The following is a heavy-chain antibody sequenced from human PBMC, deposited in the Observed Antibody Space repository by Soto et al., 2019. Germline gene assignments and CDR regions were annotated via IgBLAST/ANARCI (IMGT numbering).Heavy chain of an antibody. CDR3: ASRPDLWMGPFDY. CDR2: INPGDGDT. Sequence: QVQHVQSGAEVKKPGASVKVSCKASGYTFTRQGIHWVRQAPGQRPEWMGWINPGDGDTKYSQKLQGRITLTRDTSASTVYMDLSSLTSEDTALYYCASRPDLWMGPFDYWGQGTLVTVSS. D-gene: IGHD5-12*01. J-gene: IGHJ4*02. V-gene: IGHV1-3*01. CDR1: GYTFTRQG.